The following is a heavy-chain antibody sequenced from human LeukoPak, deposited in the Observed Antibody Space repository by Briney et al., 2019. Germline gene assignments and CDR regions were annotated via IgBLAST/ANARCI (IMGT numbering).Heavy chain of an antibody. CDR2: INHSGST. V-gene: IGHV4-34*01. D-gene: IGHD2-15*01. CDR1: GGSFSRYY. J-gene: IGHJ3*02. CDR3: ARGDIDPYVFDI. Sequence: PSETLSLTCAVYGGSFSRYYWNWIRQPPGKGLEWIGEINHSGSTNYNPSLKSRVTISVDTSKNQFSLKVNSVIAADTAVYYCARGDIDPYVFDIWGQGTMVTVS.